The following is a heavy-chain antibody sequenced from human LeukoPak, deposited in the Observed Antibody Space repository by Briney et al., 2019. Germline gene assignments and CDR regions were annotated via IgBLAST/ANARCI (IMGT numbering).Heavy chain of an antibody. J-gene: IGHJ4*02. D-gene: IGHD3-3*01. Sequence: ASVKVSCKASGGTFSSYAISWVRQAPGQGLEWMGIINPSGGSTSYAQKFQGRVTMTRDTSTSTVYMELSSLRSEDTAVYYCARAYDFPDYWGQGTLVTVSS. CDR3: ARAYDFPDY. CDR1: GGTFSSYA. V-gene: IGHV1-46*01. CDR2: INPSGGST.